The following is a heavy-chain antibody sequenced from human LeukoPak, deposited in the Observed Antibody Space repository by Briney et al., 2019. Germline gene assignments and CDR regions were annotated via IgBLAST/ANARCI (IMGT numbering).Heavy chain of an antibody. CDR1: GYTFTIYD. Sequence: GASVSVSYKSSGYTFTIYDINWVRQATEQGLEWMGWINPNSGNTGYAQKFQGRVTITRNTSISTAYMELSSLRSEDTAVYYCARGPVKPRSITIFGVVRYYMDVWGKGTTVTVSS. J-gene: IGHJ6*03. CDR3: ARGPVKPRSITIFGVVRYYMDV. V-gene: IGHV1-8*03. D-gene: IGHD3-3*01. CDR2: INPNSGNT.